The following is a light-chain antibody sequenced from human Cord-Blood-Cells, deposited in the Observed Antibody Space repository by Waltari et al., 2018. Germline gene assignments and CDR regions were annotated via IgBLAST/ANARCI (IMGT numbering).Light chain of an antibody. J-gene: IGLJ3*02. CDR1: SSDVGVYHY. V-gene: IGLV2-14*01. CDR3: SSYTSSSTWV. Sequence: QSALTQPASVSGSPAQSITISCTGTSSDVGVYHYVPWYQQHPGKAPKLMIYDVSNRPSGVSNLFSGSKSGNTASLTISGLQAEDDADYYCSSYTSSSTWVFGGGTKLTVL. CDR2: DVS.